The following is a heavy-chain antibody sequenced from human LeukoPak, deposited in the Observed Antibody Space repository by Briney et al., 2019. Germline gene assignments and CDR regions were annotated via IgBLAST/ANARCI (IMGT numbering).Heavy chain of an antibody. V-gene: IGHV1-2*02. CDR2: INPNSGGT. CDR1: GYTFTGYY. D-gene: IGHD2-8*01. Sequence: GASVKVSCKASGYTFTGYYMHWVRQAPGQGLEWMGWINPNSGGTNYAQKFQGRVTMTRDTSISTAYMELSRLRSEDTAVYYCARSLGYCTNGVCYKGLLDAFDIWGQGTMVTVSS. CDR3: ARSLGYCTNGVCYKGLLDAFDI. J-gene: IGHJ3*02.